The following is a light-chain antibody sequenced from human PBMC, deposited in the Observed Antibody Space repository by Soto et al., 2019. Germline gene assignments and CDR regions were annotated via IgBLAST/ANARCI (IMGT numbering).Light chain of an antibody. CDR1: QSVSSSY. J-gene: IGKJ1*01. CDR2: GAS. V-gene: IGKV3-20*01. CDR3: QQSGSSRWT. Sequence: EIVLTQSPGTLSLSPGERATLSCRASQSVSSSYLAWYQQKPGQAPRLLIYGASSRAIGIPDRFSGSGSGTQFTLTISRLEPEDFAMYYCQQSGSSRWTFGQGTKVEIK.